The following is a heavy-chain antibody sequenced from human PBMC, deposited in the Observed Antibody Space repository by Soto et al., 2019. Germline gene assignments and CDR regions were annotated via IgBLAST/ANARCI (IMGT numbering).Heavy chain of an antibody. CDR1: GFSLSTSGIG. J-gene: IGHJ4*02. Sequence: QITLKESGPTLVKPTQTLTLTCTFSGFSLSTSGIGVGWIRQPPGKALEWLALIYWDDDKRYSPSLKSRLTITKDTSKNQVVLTVTNMDPVDTATYYCAHRLSRTPASGSGSWRAYYFDYWGQGTLVTVSS. D-gene: IGHD3-10*01. CDR2: IYWDDDK. V-gene: IGHV2-5*02. CDR3: AHRLSRTPASGSGSWRAYYFDY.